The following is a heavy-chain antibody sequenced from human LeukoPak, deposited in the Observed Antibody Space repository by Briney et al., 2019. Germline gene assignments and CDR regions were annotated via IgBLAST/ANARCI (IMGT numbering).Heavy chain of an antibody. V-gene: IGHV4-59*11. CDR1: GGSISSHY. D-gene: IGHD3-9*01. CDR2: IYYSGST. Sequence: SETLSLTCTVSGGSISSHYWSWIRQPPGKGLEWIGYIYYSGSTNYNPSLKSRVTISVDTSKNQFSLKLSSVTAADTAVYYCARHTRLRYFDWLLPDYWGQGTLVTVSS. J-gene: IGHJ4*02. CDR3: ARHTRLRYFDWLLPDY.